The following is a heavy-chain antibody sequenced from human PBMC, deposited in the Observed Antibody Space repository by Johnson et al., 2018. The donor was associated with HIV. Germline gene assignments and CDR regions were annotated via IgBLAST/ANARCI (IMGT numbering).Heavy chain of an antibody. Sequence: QVQLVESGGGVVQPGRSLRISCAASGFTFSSYAMNWVRQATGKGLEWVAVISYDGSNKYYADSVKGQFTISRDNSKNTLYLQMNSLRAEDTAVYYCARDRGNYDDAFDFLGQGTIVTVSS. D-gene: IGHD1-7*01. CDR1: GFTFSSYA. J-gene: IGHJ3*01. CDR3: ARDRGNYDDAFDF. CDR2: ISYDGSNK. V-gene: IGHV3-30*14.